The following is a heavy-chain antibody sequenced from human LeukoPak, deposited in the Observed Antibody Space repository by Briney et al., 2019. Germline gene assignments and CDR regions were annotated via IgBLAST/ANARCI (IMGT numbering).Heavy chain of an antibody. CDR3: IGYTSTHWALED. J-gene: IGHJ4*02. CDR1: GGSISSSGYY. CDR2: ISYSGTT. Sequence: SETLSLTHPVAGGSISSSGYYWGWIREPPGKGLEWICSISYSGTTYYNPSLKSRVTTSKDTSKNQFSLNLSFVTAADTAVYYCIGYTSTHWALEDWGRGTLVAVSS. D-gene: IGHD6-13*01. V-gene: IGHV4-39*01.